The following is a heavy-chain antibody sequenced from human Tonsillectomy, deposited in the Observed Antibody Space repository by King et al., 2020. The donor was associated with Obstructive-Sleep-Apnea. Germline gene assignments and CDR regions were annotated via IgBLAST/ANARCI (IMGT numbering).Heavy chain of an antibody. D-gene: IGHD5-12*01. V-gene: IGHV4-59*08. J-gene: IGHJ4*02. CDR2: MYYSGNT. CDR1: ADSISNYY. Sequence: VQLQESGPGLVKPSETLSLTCTVSADSISNYYWSWIRQSPGKGLEWIGYMYYSGNTNYNPSLTSRVTISVDTSKIQFSLRLSSVTAADTAVYYCARRRGVEDSGGYGDYFDYWGQGTLVTVSS. CDR3: ARRRGVEDSGGYGDYFDY.